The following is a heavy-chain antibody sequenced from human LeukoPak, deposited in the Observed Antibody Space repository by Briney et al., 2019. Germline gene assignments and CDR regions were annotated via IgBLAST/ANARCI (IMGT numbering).Heavy chain of an antibody. J-gene: IGHJ5*02. CDR1: GGSFSGYY. CDR2: INHSGST. V-gene: IGHV4-34*01. Sequence: SETLSLTCTVYGGSFSGYYWSWIRQPPGKGLEWIGEINHSGSTNYNPSLKSRVTISVDASKNQFSLKLSSVTAADTAVYYCARALPRIAAAGTLSRFDPWGQGTLVTVAS. D-gene: IGHD6-13*01. CDR3: ARALPRIAAAGTLSRFDP.